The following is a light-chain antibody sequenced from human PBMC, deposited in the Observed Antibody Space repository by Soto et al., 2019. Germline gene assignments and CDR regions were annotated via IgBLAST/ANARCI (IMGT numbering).Light chain of an antibody. J-gene: IGKJ1*01. V-gene: IGKV1-33*01. Sequence: DIQMTQSPSSLSASVGDRVTITCQASQDISNYLNWYQQKPGKAPKLLIYDASNFETGVPSRFSGSGSGTDFTFTISSRQPEDIATYYCQQYDNLPRTFGQGTKVEIK. CDR1: QDISNY. CDR2: DAS. CDR3: QQYDNLPRT.